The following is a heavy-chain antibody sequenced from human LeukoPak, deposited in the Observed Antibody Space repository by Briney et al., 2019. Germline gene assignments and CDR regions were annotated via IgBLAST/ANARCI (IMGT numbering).Heavy chain of an antibody. V-gene: IGHV4-4*07. CDR1: GGSISSYY. CDR3: ARDGRGSRSSWFDP. D-gene: IGHD3-10*01. CDR2: IYRSGST. J-gene: IGHJ5*02. Sequence: SETLSLTCTVSGGSISSYYWSWIRQPAGKGLEWIGRIYRSGSTNYNPSLKSRVTMSVDTSKNQFSLKLSSVTAADTAVYYCARDGRGSRSSWFDPWGQGTLVIVSS.